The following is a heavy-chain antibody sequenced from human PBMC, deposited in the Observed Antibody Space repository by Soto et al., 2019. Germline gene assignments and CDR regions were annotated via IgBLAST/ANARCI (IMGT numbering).Heavy chain of an antibody. D-gene: IGHD3-10*01. Sequence: SETLSLTCTVSGGSISSGGYYWSWIRQHPGKGLEWIGYIYYSGSTYYNPSLKSRVSVSVDMSKSQFSLKLTSVTADDTALYFCASSSFLRSGALFHGLDVWGQGTTVTVSS. V-gene: IGHV4-31*03. CDR3: ASSSFLRSGALFHGLDV. CDR2: IYYSGST. J-gene: IGHJ6*02. CDR1: GGSISSGGYY.